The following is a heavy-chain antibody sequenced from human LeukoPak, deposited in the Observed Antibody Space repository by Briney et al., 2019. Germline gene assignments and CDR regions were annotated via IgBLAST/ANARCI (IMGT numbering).Heavy chain of an antibody. D-gene: IGHD1-26*01. V-gene: IGHV4-59*01. CDR3: ARDYAPHEVGATSEFDY. CDR2: IHYSGSS. Sequence: SETLSLTCAVSGGSISTYYWSWIRQPPGKGLEWIGYIHYSGSSNYNPSLKSRVTISLDTSKNQFSLKLSSVTAADTAVYYCARDYAPHEVGATSEFDYWGQGTLVAVSS. J-gene: IGHJ4*02. CDR1: GGSISTYY.